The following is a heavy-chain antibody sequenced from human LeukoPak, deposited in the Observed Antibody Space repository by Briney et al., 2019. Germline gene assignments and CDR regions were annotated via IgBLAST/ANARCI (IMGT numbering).Heavy chain of an antibody. D-gene: IGHD3-9*01. J-gene: IGHJ4*02. Sequence: GGSLRLSCAASGFTFSSYEMNWVRQAPGKGLEWVSYISSSGSTIYYADSVKGRFTISRDNAKNSLYLQMNSLRAEDTAVYYCARASYDILTGSTYFDYWGQGTLVTVSS. CDR3: ARASYDILTGSTYFDY. V-gene: IGHV3-48*03. CDR2: ISSSGSTI. CDR1: GFTFSSYE.